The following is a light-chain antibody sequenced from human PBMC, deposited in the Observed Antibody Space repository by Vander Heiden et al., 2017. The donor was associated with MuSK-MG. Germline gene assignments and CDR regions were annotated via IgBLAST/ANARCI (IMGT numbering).Light chain of an antibody. J-gene: IGLJ2*01. V-gene: IGLV4-69*01. CDR2: LNSDGSH. CDR1: SGHSSYA. Sequence: QLVLTQSPSASASLGASVKLTCPLRSGHSSYAIAWHQQQPEKGPRDSMKLNSDGSHSKGDGIPDRFSGSSSGAERYLTISSLQSEDEADYYCQTWGTGILVFGGGTKLTVL. CDR3: QTWGTGILV.